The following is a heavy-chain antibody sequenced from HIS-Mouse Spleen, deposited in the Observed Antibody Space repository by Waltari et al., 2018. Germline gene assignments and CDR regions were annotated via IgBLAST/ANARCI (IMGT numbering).Heavy chain of an antibody. D-gene: IGHD3-9*01. CDR3: ARQGGRYFDWLLDY. Sequence: QLQLQESGPGLVKPSETLSLTCTVSGGSISSSSYYWGWIRQPQGKGLEWIGSIYYSGSTYYNPSLKSRVTISVDTSKNQFSLKLSSVTAADTAVYYCARQGGRYFDWLLDYWGQGTLVTVSS. J-gene: IGHJ4*02. V-gene: IGHV4-39*01. CDR2: IYYSGST. CDR1: GGSISSSSYY.